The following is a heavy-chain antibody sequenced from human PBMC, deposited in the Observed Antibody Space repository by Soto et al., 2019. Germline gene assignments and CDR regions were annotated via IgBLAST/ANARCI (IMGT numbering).Heavy chain of an antibody. D-gene: IGHD3-16*01. V-gene: IGHV4-61*08. J-gene: IGHJ2*01. Sequence: CTVSGGSIRNGDYYWGWIRQPPGKGLEWIGYGYHSVSIHYNPSLKTRVTISVDTSENQFSLRLSSVTAADTAVYYCARAFAGFGAYWYFDLWGRGTLVTVSS. CDR1: GGSIRNGDYY. CDR2: GYHSVSI. CDR3: ARAFAGFGAYWYFDL.